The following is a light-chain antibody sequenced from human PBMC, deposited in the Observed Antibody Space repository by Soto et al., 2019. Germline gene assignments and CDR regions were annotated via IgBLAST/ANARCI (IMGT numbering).Light chain of an antibody. CDR3: SSYTSSITLLYV. CDR2: DVS. V-gene: IGLV2-14*01. CDR1: SSDVGGYNY. J-gene: IGLJ1*01. Sequence: QSALTQPASVSGSPGQSITISCTGTSSDVGGYNYVSWYQQHPGKAPKLMIYDVSNRPSGVSYRFSGSKSGNTASLTISWLQAEAEADYYCSSYTSSITLLYVFGTGTKVTVL.